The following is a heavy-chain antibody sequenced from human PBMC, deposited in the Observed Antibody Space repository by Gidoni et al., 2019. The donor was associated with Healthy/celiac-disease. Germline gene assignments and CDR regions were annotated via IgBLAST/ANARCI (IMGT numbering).Heavy chain of an antibody. D-gene: IGHD3-22*01. Sequence: EVQLVQSGAEVKKPGESLKISCKGSGYSFTSYWIGWVRQMPGKGLEWMGIIYPGDSDTRYSPSFQGQVTISADKSISTAYLQWSSLKASDTAMYYCARAPSYYYDSSGYYEHDAFDIWGQGTMVTVSS. CDR1: GYSFTSYW. CDR3: ARAPSYYYDSSGYYEHDAFDI. CDR2: IYPGDSDT. J-gene: IGHJ3*02. V-gene: IGHV5-51*01.